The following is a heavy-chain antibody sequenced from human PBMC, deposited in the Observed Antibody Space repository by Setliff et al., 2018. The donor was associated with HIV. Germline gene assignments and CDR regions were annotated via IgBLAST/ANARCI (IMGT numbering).Heavy chain of an antibody. CDR1: GDSLSSDYYY. CDR3: ATTTAPAGPFDY. Sequence: SETLSLTCTVSGDSLSSDYYYWTWIRQHPEKGLEWIGYIYYSGGTLYNPSLKSRAAISLNTSKNQFSLRLRSVTAADTAIYYCATTTAPAGPFDYWGLGTLVTVSS. CDR2: IYYSGGT. V-gene: IGHV4-61*01. D-gene: IGHD1-1*01. J-gene: IGHJ4*02.